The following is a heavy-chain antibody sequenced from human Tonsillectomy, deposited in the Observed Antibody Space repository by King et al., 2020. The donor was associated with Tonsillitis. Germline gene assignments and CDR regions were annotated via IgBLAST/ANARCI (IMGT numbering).Heavy chain of an antibody. J-gene: IGHJ3*02. Sequence: QLVQSGAEVKKPGESLKISCKGSGYSFTSYWIGWVRQMPGKGLEWMGIIYPGDSDTRYSPSFQGQVTISADKSISTAYLQWSSLKASDTAMYYCARGIYLGYCVGGSCYGAFDISGPGAMLSVSS. CDR1: GYSFTSYW. CDR2: IYPGDSDT. D-gene: IGHD2-15*01. CDR3: ARGIYLGYCVGGSCYGAFDI. V-gene: IGHV5-51*01.